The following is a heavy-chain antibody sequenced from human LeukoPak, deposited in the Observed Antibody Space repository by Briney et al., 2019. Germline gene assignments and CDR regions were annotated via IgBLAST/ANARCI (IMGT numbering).Heavy chain of an antibody. CDR2: ISSSSTI. CDR3: ARPSFTSGSYFDH. V-gene: IGHV3-48*04. CDR1: GFTFSSYS. Sequence: GGSLRLSCAASGFTFSSYSMNWVRQAPGKGLEWVSYISSSSTIYYGDSVKGRFTISRDNAKNSLYLQMNSLRAEDTAVYYCARPSFTSGSYFDHWGQGTLVTVSS. J-gene: IGHJ4*02. D-gene: IGHD3-22*01.